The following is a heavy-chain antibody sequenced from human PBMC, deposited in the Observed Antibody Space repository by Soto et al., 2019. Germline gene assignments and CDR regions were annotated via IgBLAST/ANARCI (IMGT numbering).Heavy chain of an antibody. D-gene: IGHD5-18*01. CDR2: IIPIFGTA. J-gene: IGHJ6*02. Sequence: SVKVSCKASGGTFSSYAISGVRQAPGQGLEWMGGIIPIFGTANYAQKFQGRVTITADESTSTAYMELSSLRSEDTAVYYCAREIVQTVDTAMANYYYYGMDVWGQGTTVTVSS. CDR3: AREIVQTVDTAMANYYYYGMDV. V-gene: IGHV1-69*13. CDR1: GGTFSSYA.